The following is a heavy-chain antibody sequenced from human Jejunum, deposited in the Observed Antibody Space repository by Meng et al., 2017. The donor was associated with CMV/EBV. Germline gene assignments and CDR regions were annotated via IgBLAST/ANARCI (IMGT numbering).Heavy chain of an antibody. Sequence: QVQLVESGPGLVKPSETLSLTCTVSGDSISGYYWSWIRQPPGKGLEWIGYIYYSGGTNYNPYLKSRVTISVDTSKKQFSLNLTSVNAAETAVYYCARGRLRHWYFGIWGRGTLVTVSS. CDR1: GDSISGYY. CDR3: ARGRLRHWYFGI. J-gene: IGHJ2*01. D-gene: IGHD4-17*01. V-gene: IGHV4-59*01. CDR2: IYYSGGT.